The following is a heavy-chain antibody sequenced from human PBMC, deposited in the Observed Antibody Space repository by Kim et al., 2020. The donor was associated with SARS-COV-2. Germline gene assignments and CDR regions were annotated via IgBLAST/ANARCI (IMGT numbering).Heavy chain of an antibody. Sequence: ASVKGRFTISRDDSKNSLYLQMNSLKTEDTAVYYCARGYSSGWSHDAFDIWGQGTMVTVSS. CDR3: ARGYSSGWSHDAFDI. D-gene: IGHD6-19*01. J-gene: IGHJ3*02. V-gene: IGHV3-72*01.